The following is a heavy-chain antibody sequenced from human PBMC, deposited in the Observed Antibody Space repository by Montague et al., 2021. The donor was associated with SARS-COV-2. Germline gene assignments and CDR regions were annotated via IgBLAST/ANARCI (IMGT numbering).Heavy chain of an antibody. D-gene: IGHD3-22*01. CDR2: MNPNSGNT. Sequence: SVKVSCKASGYTFTSYDINWVRQTTGQGLEWMGWMNPNSGNTGYAQKLQGRVTMTRNTSISTAYMELSSLRPEDTAVYYCARGARVSAVVIIVVISSYYFDFWGQGTPVTVSA. V-gene: IGHV1-8*01. CDR1: GYTFTSYD. CDR3: ARGARVSAVVIIVVISSYYFDF. J-gene: IGHJ4*03.